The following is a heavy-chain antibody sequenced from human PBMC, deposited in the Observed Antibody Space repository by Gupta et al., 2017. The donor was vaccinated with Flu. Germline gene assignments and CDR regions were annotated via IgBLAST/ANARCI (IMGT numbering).Heavy chain of an antibody. CDR3: ARGPHIVVGPITTSDTTSPIAASGMYHFYGMDV. D-gene: IGHD6-13*01. Sequence: QVQLQQWGAGLLRPPETLSLTCAVYGGSFSGYSWNWIRQPPGRGLEWIGEINHSGNTNYNPSLKSRVSISEDTSKNQFSLKVRSVTAADTAVYYCARGPHIVVGPITTSDTTSPIAASGMYHFYGMDVWGQGTTVTVSS. CDR1: GGSFSGYS. J-gene: IGHJ6*02. V-gene: IGHV4-34*01. CDR2: INHSGNT.